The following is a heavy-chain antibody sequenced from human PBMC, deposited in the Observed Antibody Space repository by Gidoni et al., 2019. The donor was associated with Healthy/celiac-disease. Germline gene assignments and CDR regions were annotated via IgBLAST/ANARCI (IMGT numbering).Heavy chain of an antibody. CDR2: ISWNSGSI. J-gene: IGHJ4*02. CDR3: AKVGRRDGYNYGGYYFDY. D-gene: IGHD5-12*01. V-gene: IGHV3-9*01. Sequence: EVQLVESGGGLVQPGRSLRLSCAASGFTFADYAMHWVRQAPGKGLGWVSGISWNSGSIGYADSVKGRFTISRDNAKNSLYLQMNSLRAEDTALYYCAKVGRRDGYNYGGYYFDYWGQGTLVTVSS. CDR1: GFTFADYA.